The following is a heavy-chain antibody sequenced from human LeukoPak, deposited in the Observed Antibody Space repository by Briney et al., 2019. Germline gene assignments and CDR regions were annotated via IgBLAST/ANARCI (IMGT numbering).Heavy chain of an antibody. J-gene: IGHJ4*02. V-gene: IGHV3-23*01. CDR1: GFTFSSYG. CDR2: ISGSSGST. CDR3: AKGSYGSGSYGPIDY. D-gene: IGHD3-10*01. Sequence: GGSLRLSCAASGFTFSSYGMSWVRQAPGKGLEWVSVISGSSGSTYYADSVKGRFTISRDNSKNTLYLQMNSLRAEDTALYYCAKGSYGSGSYGPIDYWGQGTLVTVSS.